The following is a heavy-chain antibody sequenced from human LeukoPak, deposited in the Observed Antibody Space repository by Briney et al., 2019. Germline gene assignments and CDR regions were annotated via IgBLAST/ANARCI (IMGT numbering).Heavy chain of an antibody. CDR3: ARSLGETTFDY. D-gene: IGHD3-16*01. J-gene: IGHJ4*02. V-gene: IGHV3-33*01. Sequence: GGSLRLSCAASRFTFRNYGMHWVRQAPGKGLEWVAVIWYDGSKKYYVDSVKGRFTISRDNSKNTVHLEMNSLRVEDTAAYYCARSLGETTFDYWGQGTLVTVSS. CDR2: IWYDGSKK. CDR1: RFTFRNYG.